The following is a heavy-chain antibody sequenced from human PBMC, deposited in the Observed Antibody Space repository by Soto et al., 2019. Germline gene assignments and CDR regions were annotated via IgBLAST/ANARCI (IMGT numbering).Heavy chain of an antibody. Sequence: DVQLVESGGGLVKPGGSLRLSCTVSGFTFSNYTMDWVRQAPGKGLEWVSSISSGSNYIYYADPMKGRFTIARDNAKNSLYLQMSSLRAEDTAVFYCARGIYCTLDICYTGYYYMDVWGKGTTVTVSS. J-gene: IGHJ6*03. V-gene: IGHV3-21*01. D-gene: IGHD2-2*02. CDR3: ARGIYCTLDICYTGYYYMDV. CDR1: GFTFSNYT. CDR2: ISSGSNYI.